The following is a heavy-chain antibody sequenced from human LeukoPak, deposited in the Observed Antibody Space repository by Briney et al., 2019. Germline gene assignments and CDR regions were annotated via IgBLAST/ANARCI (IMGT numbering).Heavy chain of an antibody. CDR1: GYTFTGYY. CDR3: ARDRDSYGLVDY. D-gene: IGHD5-18*01. V-gene: IGHV1-2*02. J-gene: IGHJ4*02. CDR2: INPNSGGT. Sequence: ASVKVSCKASGYTFTGYYMHWVRQAPGQGLEWMGWINPNSGGTNYAQKFQGRVTMTRDTSISTAYMELGRLRSDDTAVYYCARDRDSYGLVDYWGQGTLVTVSS.